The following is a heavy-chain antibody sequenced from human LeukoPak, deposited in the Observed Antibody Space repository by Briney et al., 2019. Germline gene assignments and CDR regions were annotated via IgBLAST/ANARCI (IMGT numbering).Heavy chain of an antibody. D-gene: IGHD3-22*01. J-gene: IGHJ6*02. Sequence: GGSLRLSCAASGFTFSSYAMSWVRQAPGKGLEWVSAISGSGGSTYYADSVKGRFTISRDNSKNTLYLQMNSLRAEDTAVYYCAKAQGSGYYYHYYYGMDVWGQGTTVTVSS. CDR1: GFTFSSYA. V-gene: IGHV3-23*01. CDR3: AKAQGSGYYYHYYYGMDV. CDR2: ISGSGGST.